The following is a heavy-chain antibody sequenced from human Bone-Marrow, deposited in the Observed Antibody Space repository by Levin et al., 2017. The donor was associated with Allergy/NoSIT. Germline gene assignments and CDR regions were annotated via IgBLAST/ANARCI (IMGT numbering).Heavy chain of an antibody. J-gene: IGHJ3*02. V-gene: IGHV4-30-2*01. CDR1: GGSMSSGGYT. CDR2: IYESGTT. CDR3: ARAWDYGGHAFDI. Sequence: SETLSLTCAVSGGSMSSGGYTWGWIRQPPGKGLEWIGYIYESGTTSYKSSLKSRVTISIDKSKNQFSLDLTSVTAADTAVYYCARAWDYGGHAFDIWGQGTQVTVSS. D-gene: IGHD4-23*01.